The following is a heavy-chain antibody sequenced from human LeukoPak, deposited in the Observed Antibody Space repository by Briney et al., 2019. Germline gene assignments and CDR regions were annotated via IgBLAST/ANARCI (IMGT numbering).Heavy chain of an antibody. Sequence: GGSLRLSCAASGFTFRSYGMHWVRQAPGKGLEWVAVISYDTNIKSYADSVKGRFTISRDNSKNTLYLQMNSLRAEDTAVYYCARDCSGGSCYSDYYYGMDVWGQGATVTVSS. V-gene: IGHV3-30*03. CDR1: GFTFRSYG. CDR3: ARDCSGGSCYSDYYYGMDV. J-gene: IGHJ6*02. D-gene: IGHD2-15*01. CDR2: ISYDTNIK.